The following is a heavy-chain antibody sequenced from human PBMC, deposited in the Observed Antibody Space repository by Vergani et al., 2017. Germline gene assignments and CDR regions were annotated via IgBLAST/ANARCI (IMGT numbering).Heavy chain of an antibody. V-gene: IGHV4-61*02. CDR1: SGSISSGSYY. D-gene: IGHD1-26*01. CDR2: IYTSGST. J-gene: IGHJ4*02. Sequence: QVQLQESGPGLVKPSQTLSLTCTVSSGSISSGSYYWNWIRQPGGKGLEWIGRIYTSGSTNYNPSLKSRVTISVDTSKNQFSLKLSSVTAADTAVYYCARALGATWYFDYWGQGTLVTVSS. CDR3: ARALGATWYFDY.